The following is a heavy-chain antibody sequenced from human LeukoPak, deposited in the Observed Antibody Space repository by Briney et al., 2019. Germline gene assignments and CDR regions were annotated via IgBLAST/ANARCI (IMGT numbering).Heavy chain of an antibody. CDR1: GYTFTSYY. V-gene: IGHV1-8*02. CDR3: ARARSGYYDSSGHSDY. Sequence: ASVKVSCKASGYTFTSYYMHWVRQATGQGLERMGWMNPNSGNTGYAQKFQGRVTMTRNTSISTAYMELSSLRSEDTAVYYCARARSGYYDSSGHSDYWGQGTLVTVSS. D-gene: IGHD3-22*01. J-gene: IGHJ4*02. CDR2: MNPNSGNT.